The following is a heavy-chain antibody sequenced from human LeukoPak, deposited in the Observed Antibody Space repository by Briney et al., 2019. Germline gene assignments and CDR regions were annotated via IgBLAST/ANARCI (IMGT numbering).Heavy chain of an antibody. V-gene: IGHV3-48*03. CDR3: TRVAGTRLKYSFGYGDY. CDR2: ISSSGATI. CDR1: GFTFSSYE. J-gene: IGHJ4*02. D-gene: IGHD5-18*01. Sequence: PGGSLRLSCAASGFTFSSYEMNWVRQAPGRGLEWVSYISSSGATIYYTDAVKGRFTISRDNAKSSLYLQMNSLRAEDTAVYYCTRVAGTRLKYSFGYGDYWGQGALVTVSS.